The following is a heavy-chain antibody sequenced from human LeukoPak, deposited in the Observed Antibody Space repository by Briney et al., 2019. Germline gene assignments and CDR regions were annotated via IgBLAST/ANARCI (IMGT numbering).Heavy chain of an antibody. CDR2: ISGSGDST. CDR3: AKDPRAGSGWGSFDY. V-gene: IGHV3-23*01. D-gene: IGHD6-19*01. Sequence: GGSLRLSCAASGFTFRSYAMSWVRQAPGKGLEWFSGISGSGDSTYYADSVKGRFSISRDNSKNTLWLQMNSLKDEDTAVYYCAKDPRAGSGWGSFDYWGQGTLVTVSS. J-gene: IGHJ4*02. CDR1: GFTFRSYA.